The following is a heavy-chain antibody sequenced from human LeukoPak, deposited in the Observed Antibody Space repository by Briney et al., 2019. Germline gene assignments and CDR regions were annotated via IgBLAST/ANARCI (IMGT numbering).Heavy chain of an antibody. CDR2: ITKTSTSM. J-gene: IGHJ4*02. V-gene: IGHV3-48*01. D-gene: IGHD3-22*01. Sequence: GGSLRLSCVASGFIFSNFRMDWVRQAPGKGLEWISYITKTSTSMYYADSVKGRFTISRDNGKNSLFLQMNSLRAEDTAVYYCARDNAFRGYYYDSSGFPYYFDYWGQGTLVTVSS. CDR1: GFIFSNFR. CDR3: ARDNAFRGYYYDSSGFPYYFDY.